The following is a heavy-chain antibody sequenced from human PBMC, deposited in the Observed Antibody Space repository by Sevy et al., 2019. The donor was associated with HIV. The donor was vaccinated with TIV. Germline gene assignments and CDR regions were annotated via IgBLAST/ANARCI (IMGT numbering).Heavy chain of an antibody. CDR3: ARGQWLVHDY. J-gene: IGHJ4*02. V-gene: IGHV4-39*01. Sequence: SETLSLTCTVSGGSISSSSYYWGWIRQPPGKGLEWIGSIYYSGSTYYNPSLKSRVTISVDTSKNQFSLKLSSVTAADTALYYCARGQWLVHDYWGQGTLVTVSS. CDR1: GGSISSSSYY. D-gene: IGHD6-19*01. CDR2: IYYSGST.